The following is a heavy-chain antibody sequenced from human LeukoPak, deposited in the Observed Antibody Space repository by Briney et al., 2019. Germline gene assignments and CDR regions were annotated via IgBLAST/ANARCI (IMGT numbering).Heavy chain of an antibody. V-gene: IGHV3-9*01. CDR3: AKGNDSGSYYAGITPAGDAFDI. CDR1: GFTFDDYA. J-gene: IGHJ3*02. Sequence: SGGSLRLSCAASGFTFDDYAMHWVRQAPGKGLEWVSGISWNSGSIGYADSVKGRFTISRDNAKNSLYLQMNSLRAEDTALYYCAKGNDSGSYYAGITPAGDAFDIWGQGTMVTVSS. D-gene: IGHD1-26*01. CDR2: ISWNSGSI.